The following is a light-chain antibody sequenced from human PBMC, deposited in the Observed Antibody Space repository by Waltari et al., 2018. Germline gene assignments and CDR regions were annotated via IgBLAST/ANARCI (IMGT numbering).Light chain of an antibody. Sequence: QSVLPQPPSASGTPGQGVTISCSGSSSNIGSNYVYWYQQLPGTAPKLLIYRNNQRPSAVPARFSGSKSGTAASLAISGLRSEDEVDYYCAAWDDSLSGWVFGGGTKLTVL. J-gene: IGLJ3*02. CDR3: AAWDDSLSGWV. CDR2: RNN. CDR1: SSNIGSNY. V-gene: IGLV1-47*01.